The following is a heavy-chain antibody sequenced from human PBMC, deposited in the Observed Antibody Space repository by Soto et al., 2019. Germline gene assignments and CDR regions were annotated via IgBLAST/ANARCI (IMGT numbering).Heavy chain of an antibody. V-gene: IGHV1-2*04. D-gene: IGHD2-21*02. CDR3: ARDPSYCGGDCYRPGYYGMDV. CDR2: INPNSGGT. J-gene: IGHJ6*02. Sequence: ASVKVSCKASGYTFTSYGISWVRQAPGQGLEWMGWINPNSGGTNYAQKFQGWVTMTRDTSISTAYMELSRLRSDDTAVYYCARDPSYCGGDCYRPGYYGMDVWGQGTTVTVSS. CDR1: GYTFTSYG.